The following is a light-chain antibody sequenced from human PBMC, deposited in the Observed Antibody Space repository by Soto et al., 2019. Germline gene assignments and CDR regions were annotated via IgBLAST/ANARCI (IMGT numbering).Light chain of an antibody. CDR1: QSVGSN. J-gene: IGKJ1*01. V-gene: IGKV3-15*01. CDR3: QQYNNWPG. CDR2: GAS. Sequence: EIVLTQSPATLSVSPGERATLSCGASQSVGSNLAWYQQKPGQAPRLLIYGASTRATGIPARFSGSGSGTEFTLTISSLQSADFAVYYCQQYNNWPGFGQGTKVEIK.